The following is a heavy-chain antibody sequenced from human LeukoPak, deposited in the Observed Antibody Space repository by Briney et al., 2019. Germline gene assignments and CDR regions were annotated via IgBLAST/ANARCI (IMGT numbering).Heavy chain of an antibody. CDR3: ARGLGYDFWSCYGSPSDYYYYGMDV. J-gene: IGHJ6*02. Sequence: SETLSLTCAVYGGSFSGYYWSWIRQPPGKGLEWIGEINHSGSTNYNPSLKSRVTISVDTSKNQFALKLSSVTAADTAVYYCARGLGYDFWSCYGSPSDYYYYGMDVWGQGTTVTVSS. CDR2: INHSGST. CDR1: GGSFSGYY. V-gene: IGHV4-34*01. D-gene: IGHD3-3*01.